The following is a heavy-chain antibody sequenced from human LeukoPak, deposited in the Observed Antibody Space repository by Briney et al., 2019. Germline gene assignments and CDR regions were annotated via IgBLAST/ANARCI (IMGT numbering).Heavy chain of an antibody. CDR3: ARSEWLRGMDV. V-gene: IGHV4-30-4*01. Sequence: SETLSLTCTVSGGSISSGDYYWSWIRQPPGEGLEWIGYIYYSGSTYYNPTLKSRVTISVDTSKNQFSLKLSSVTAADTAVYYCARSEWLRGMDVWGQGTTVTVSS. D-gene: IGHD6-19*01. CDR2: IYYSGST. J-gene: IGHJ6*02. CDR1: GGSISSGDYY.